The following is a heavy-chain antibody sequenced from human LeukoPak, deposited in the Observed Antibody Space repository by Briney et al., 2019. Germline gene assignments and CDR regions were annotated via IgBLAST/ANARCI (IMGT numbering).Heavy chain of an antibody. D-gene: IGHD6-13*01. CDR3: ARRASSSWEDYYYYYMDV. CDR1: GGSISSSSYY. CDR2: IYYSGGT. Sequence: SETLSLTCTVSGGSISSSSYYWGWIRQPPGKGLEWIGSIYYSGGTYYNPSLKSRVTISVDTSKNQFSLKLSSVTAADTAVYYCARRASSSWEDYYYYYMDVWGKGTTVTISS. J-gene: IGHJ6*03. V-gene: IGHV4-39*01.